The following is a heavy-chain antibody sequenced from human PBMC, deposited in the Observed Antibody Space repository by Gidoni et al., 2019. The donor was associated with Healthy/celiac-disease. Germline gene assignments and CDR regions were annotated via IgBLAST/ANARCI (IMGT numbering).Heavy chain of an antibody. CDR2: ISGSGGST. Sequence: EVQLLESGGGLVQPGGSLRLSCSASGFTCSSYAMSGVRQAPGKGLEWVSAISGSGGSTYYADSVKGRFTISRDNSKNTLYLQMNSLRAEDTAVYYCVGGVRYYYDSSGYYPLIDYWGQGTLVTVSS. CDR3: VGGVRYYYDSSGYYPLIDY. V-gene: IGHV3-23*01. D-gene: IGHD3-22*01. J-gene: IGHJ4*02. CDR1: GFTCSSYA.